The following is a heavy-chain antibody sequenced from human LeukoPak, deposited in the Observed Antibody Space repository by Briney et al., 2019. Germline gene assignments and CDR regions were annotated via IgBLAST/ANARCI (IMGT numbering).Heavy chain of an antibody. J-gene: IGHJ4*02. V-gene: IGHV1-2*02. CDR3: ARGAVRLLLFGDSGRKSKTYFDY. CDR1: GYTFTGYY. CDR2: INPNSGGT. Sequence: ASVKVSCKASGYTFTGYYMHWMRQAPGQGLEWMGWINPNSGGTNYAQTLQGRVTMTTDTSTSTAYMELRSLRSDDTAVYYCARGAVRLLLFGDSGRKSKTYFDYWGQGTLVTVSS. D-gene: IGHD3-10*01.